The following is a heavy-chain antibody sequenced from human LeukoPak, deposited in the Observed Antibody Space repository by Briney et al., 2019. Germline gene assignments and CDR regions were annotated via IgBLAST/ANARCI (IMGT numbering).Heavy chain of an antibody. D-gene: IGHD6-19*01. V-gene: IGHV3-7*01. J-gene: IGHJ4*02. CDR3: ARAYYDGWYG. CDR1: GFTVSNYW. Sequence: GGSLRLSCEASGFTVSNYWMSWVRQAPGKGLEWVANIKQDGSEKYYVDSVKGRFTISRDNAKNSLYLQMNSLRAEDTAVYHCARAYYDGWYGWGQGTLVTVSS. CDR2: IKQDGSEK.